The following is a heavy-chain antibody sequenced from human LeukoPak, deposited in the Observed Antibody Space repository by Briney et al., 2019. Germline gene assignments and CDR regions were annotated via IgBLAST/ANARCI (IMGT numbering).Heavy chain of an antibody. CDR2: INNDGSNT. J-gene: IGHJ5*02. CDR1: GFTFSSYW. V-gene: IGHV3-74*01. D-gene: IGHD3/OR15-3a*01. CDR3: ARSGGTGFDP. Sequence: GGSLRLSCAVSGFTFSSYWMHWVRQAPGKGLMWGSHINNDGSNTRYADSVKGRFTTSRDNAKNTLYLQMKSLRGEDTAVYYCARSGGTGFDPWGQGTLVTVSS.